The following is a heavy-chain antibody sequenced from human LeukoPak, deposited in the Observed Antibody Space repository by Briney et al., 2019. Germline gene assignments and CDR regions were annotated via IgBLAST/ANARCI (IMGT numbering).Heavy chain of an antibody. Sequence: ASVKVSCKASGYTFTGYYMHWVRQAPGQGLEWMGWINPNSGGTNYAQKFQGRVTMTRDTSISTAYMELSRLRSDDTAVYYCARDPSSIVVVPAAQFDYWGQGTLVTVSS. D-gene: IGHD2-2*01. J-gene: IGHJ4*02. CDR3: ARDPSSIVVVPAAQFDY. V-gene: IGHV1-2*02. CDR1: GYTFTGYY. CDR2: INPNSGGT.